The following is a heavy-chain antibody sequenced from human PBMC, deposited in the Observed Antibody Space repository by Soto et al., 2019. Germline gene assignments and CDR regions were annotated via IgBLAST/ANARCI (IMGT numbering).Heavy chain of an antibody. CDR1: GGSISSGGYY. D-gene: IGHD5-12*01. J-gene: IGHJ4*02. CDR3: ARAPPSYSGYDPSFDY. V-gene: IGHV4-31*03. CDR2: IYYSGST. Sequence: PSETLSLTCTVSGGSISSGGYYWSWIRQHPGKGLEWIGYIYYSGSTYYNPSLKSRVTISVDTSKNQFSLKLSSVTAADTAVYYCARAPPSYSGYDPSFDYWGQGTLVTVSS.